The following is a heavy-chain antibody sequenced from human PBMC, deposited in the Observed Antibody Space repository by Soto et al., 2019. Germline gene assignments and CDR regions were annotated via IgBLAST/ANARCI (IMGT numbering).Heavy chain of an antibody. J-gene: IGHJ4*02. CDR3: ARVAGVVVVVAATDFDY. CDR1: GFTFSSYW. Sequence: PGGSLRLSCAASGFTFSSYWMSWVRQAPGKGLEWVANIKQDGSEKYYVDSVKGRFTISRDNAKNSLYLQMNGLRAEDTAVYYCARVAGVVVVVAATDFDYWGQGTLVTVSS. D-gene: IGHD2-15*01. V-gene: IGHV3-7*01. CDR2: IKQDGSEK.